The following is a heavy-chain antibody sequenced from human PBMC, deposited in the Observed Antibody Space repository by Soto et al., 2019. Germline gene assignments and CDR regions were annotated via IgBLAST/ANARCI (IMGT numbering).Heavy chain of an antibody. J-gene: IGHJ6*03. CDR2: INHSGST. V-gene: IGHV4-34*01. Sequence: QVQLQQWGAGLLKPSETLSLTCAVYGGSFSGYYWSWIRQPPGKGLEWIGEINHSGSTNYNPSLKSRVTISIDTSKNQYSLKLSPVPAANTAVYYWAKDHGVNIPQSYYRAFWGKGTTVTVSS. D-gene: IGHD2-21*01. CDR3: AKDHGVNIPQSYYRAF. CDR1: GGSFSGYY.